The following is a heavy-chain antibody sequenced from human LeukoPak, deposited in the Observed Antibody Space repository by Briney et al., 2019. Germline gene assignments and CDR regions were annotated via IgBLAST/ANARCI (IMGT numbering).Heavy chain of an antibody. D-gene: IGHD1-26*01. CDR3: ARGGGGGFSLDY. CDR1: GYTFPSYS. CDR2: IGSNNGHT. V-gene: IGHV1-18*01. J-gene: IGHJ4*02. Sequence: GASVKVSCKASGYTFPSYSIGWVRQAPGQGLEWMAWIGSNNGHTIYAQKFQGRVTLTTDTSTSTAYMELRSLRSDDTAVYYCARGGGGGFSLDYWGLGTLVTVSS.